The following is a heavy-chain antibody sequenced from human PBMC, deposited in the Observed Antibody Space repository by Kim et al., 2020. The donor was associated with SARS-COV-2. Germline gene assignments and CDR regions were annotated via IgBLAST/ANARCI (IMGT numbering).Heavy chain of an antibody. V-gene: IGHV4-59*13. CDR2: IYYSGST. CDR3: ARGPEGGYPTYYGMDV. CDR1: GGSISSYY. J-gene: IGHJ6*02. Sequence: SETLSLTCTVSGGSISSYYWSWIRQPPGKGLEWIGYIYYSGSTNYNPSLKSRVTISVDTSKNQFSLKLSSVTAADTAVYYCARGPEGGYPTYYGMDVWGQGTTVTVSS. D-gene: IGHD3-22*01.